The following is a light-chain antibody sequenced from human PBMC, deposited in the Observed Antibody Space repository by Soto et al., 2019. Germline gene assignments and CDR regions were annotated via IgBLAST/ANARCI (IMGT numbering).Light chain of an antibody. J-gene: IGLJ1*01. CDR2: GNT. CDR1: SSNIGAGYD. Sequence: QSVLTQPPSVSGAPGQRVTISCTGSSSNIGAGYDVHWYQQLPGTAPKLLIYGNTNRASGVPARFSASKSGTSASLAITGLQAEDEADYYCQSYDSSLSVFYVFGTGTKVTVL. V-gene: IGLV1-40*01. CDR3: QSYDSSLSVFYV.